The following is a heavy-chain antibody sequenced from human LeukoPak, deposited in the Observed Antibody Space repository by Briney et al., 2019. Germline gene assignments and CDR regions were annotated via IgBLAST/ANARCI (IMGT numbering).Heavy chain of an antibody. J-gene: IGHJ4*02. CDR2: INPKSGNA. CDR1: GYTFTSYD. Sequence: ASATVSCKASGYTFTSYDLTWVRQATGQGLEWMGWINPKSGNAGYAQKFQGRVTVTRNTSISTAYMELSGLRSEDTAVYYCARVGRSSDWYLRHWGQGTLVSVSS. V-gene: IGHV1-8*01. D-gene: IGHD6-19*01. CDR3: ARVGRSSDWYLRH.